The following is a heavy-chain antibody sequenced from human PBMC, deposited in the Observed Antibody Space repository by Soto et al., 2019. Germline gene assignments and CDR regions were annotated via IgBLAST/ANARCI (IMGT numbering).Heavy chain of an antibody. J-gene: IGHJ6*02. D-gene: IGHD6-13*01. CDR2: ISGSGGST. CDR1: GFTFSSYA. CDR3: ARNPGYSNKYYYYYYGMDV. Sequence: EVQLLESGGGLVQPGGSLRLSCAASGFTFSSYAMSWVRQAPGKGLEWVSAISGSGGSTYYADSVKGRFTITRDNSKNTLYLQMNSMRAEDTAVYYCARNPGYSNKYYYYYYGMDVWGQGTTVTVSS. V-gene: IGHV3-23*01.